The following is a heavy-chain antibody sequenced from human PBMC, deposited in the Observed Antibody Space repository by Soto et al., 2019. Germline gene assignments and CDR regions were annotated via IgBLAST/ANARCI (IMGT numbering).Heavy chain of an antibody. CDR3: ARDILRYFDWLLNANAFDI. V-gene: IGHV3-21*01. CDR2: ISSSSSYI. D-gene: IGHD3-9*01. Sequence: GGSLRLSCAASGFTFSSYSMNWVRQAPGKGLEWVSSISSSSSYIYYADSVKGRFTISRDNAKNSLYLQMNSLRVEDTAVYYCARDILRYFDWLLNANAFDIWGQGTMVTVSS. CDR1: GFTFSSYS. J-gene: IGHJ3*02.